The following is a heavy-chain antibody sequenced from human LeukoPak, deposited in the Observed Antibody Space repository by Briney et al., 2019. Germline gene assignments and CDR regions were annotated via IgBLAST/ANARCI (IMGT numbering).Heavy chain of an antibody. J-gene: IGHJ1*01. CDR1: GGTFTSYA. CDR3: ARADPYYYGSGSYYNAEYFQH. D-gene: IGHD3-10*01. Sequence: SVKVSCKASGGTFTSYAISWVRQAPGQGLEWMGGIIPIFGTANYAQKFQGRVTITADDSTSTAYMELSSLRSEDTAVYYCARADPYYYGSGSYYNAEYFQHWGQGTRVTVSS. CDR2: IIPIFGTA. V-gene: IGHV1-69*13.